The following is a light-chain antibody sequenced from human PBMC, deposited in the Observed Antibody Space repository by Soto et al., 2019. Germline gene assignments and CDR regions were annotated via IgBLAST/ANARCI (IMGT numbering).Light chain of an antibody. CDR2: SAS. V-gene: IGKV1-39*01. CDR1: QSISRY. CDR3: QQSYNGPFT. J-gene: IGKJ3*01. Sequence: DIQMTHSPSSLPASVGDRVTVTCRSGQSISRYLNWYQQRPGKAPKLLIYSASTLQTGVPSRFSGSGSGTDFTLTISSLQPEDFATYYCQQSYNGPFTLGPGTKVDIK.